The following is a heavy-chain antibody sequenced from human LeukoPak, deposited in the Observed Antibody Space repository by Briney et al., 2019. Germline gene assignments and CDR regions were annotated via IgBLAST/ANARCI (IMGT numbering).Heavy chain of an antibody. J-gene: IGHJ4*02. V-gene: IGHV4-34*01. Sequence: SETLSLTCAVYGGSFSGYYWSWIRQPPGKGLEWIGEINHSGSTNYNPSLKSRVTISVDTSKNQFSLKLSSVTAADTAVYYCARWDHIAVDGIGSFDYWGQGTLVTVSS. CDR2: INHSGST. D-gene: IGHD6-19*01. CDR3: ARWDHIAVDGIGSFDY. CDR1: GGSFSGYY.